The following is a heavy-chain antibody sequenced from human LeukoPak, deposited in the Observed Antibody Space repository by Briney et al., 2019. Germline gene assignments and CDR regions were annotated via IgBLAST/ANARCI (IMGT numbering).Heavy chain of an antibody. CDR1: GGTVTSINW. J-gene: IGHJ4*02. Sequence: SETLSHPCGVSGGTVTSINWWTWFRQPPGKGLEWIGEVHLDGRTNYNPSLKSRLTISVDLSENHISLKLTSVTAADTAVYYCAREVGFGRPLDYSGQGSLVTVSS. V-gene: IGHV4-4*02. D-gene: IGHD3-3*01. CDR2: VHLDGRT. CDR3: AREVGFGRPLDY.